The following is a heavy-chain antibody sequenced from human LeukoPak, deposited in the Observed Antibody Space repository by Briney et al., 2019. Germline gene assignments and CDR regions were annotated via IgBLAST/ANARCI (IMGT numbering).Heavy chain of an antibody. J-gene: IGHJ3*02. CDR2: IKQGGSET. CDR3: ARDIYYYDSSGYYDAFDI. CDR1: GFTFRNYW. D-gene: IGHD3-22*01. Sequence: GGSLRLSCEVSGFTFRNYWMNWVRQAPGKGLEWVASIKQGGSETYYVDSVKGRFTISRDNAQNSLSLQMNSLRAEDTAVYYCARDIYYYDSSGYYDAFDIWGQGTMVTVSS. V-gene: IGHV3-7*03.